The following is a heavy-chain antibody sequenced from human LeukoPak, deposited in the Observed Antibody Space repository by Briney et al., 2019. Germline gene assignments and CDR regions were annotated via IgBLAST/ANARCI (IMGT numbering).Heavy chain of an antibody. CDR2: ISSSSSTI. Sequence: GGSLRLSCAASGFTFSSYSMNWVRQAPGKGLEWVSYISSSSSTIYYADSVKGRFTISRDNAKNSLYLQMNSLRAEDTAVYYCARNARGYSSSWYNYWGQGTLVTVSS. CDR3: ARNARGYSSSWYNY. CDR1: GFTFSSYS. D-gene: IGHD6-13*01. V-gene: IGHV3-48*04. J-gene: IGHJ4*02.